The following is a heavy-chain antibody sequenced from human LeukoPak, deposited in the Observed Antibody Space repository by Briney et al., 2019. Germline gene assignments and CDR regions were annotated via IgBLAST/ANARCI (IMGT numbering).Heavy chain of an antibody. CDR1: GGTFSSYA. CDR3: ARGRGPGYYYYMDV. CDR2: IIPIFGTA. D-gene: IGHD1-26*01. J-gene: IGHJ6*03. Sequence: SVKVSCKASGGTFSSYAIRWVRQAPGQGLEWMGGIIPIFGTANYAQKFQGRVTITADESTSTAYMELSSLRSEDTAVYYCARGRGPGYYYYMDVWGKGTTVTVSS. V-gene: IGHV1-69*13.